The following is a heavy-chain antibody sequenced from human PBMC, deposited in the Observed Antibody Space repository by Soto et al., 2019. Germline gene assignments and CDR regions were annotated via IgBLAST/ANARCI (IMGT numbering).Heavy chain of an antibody. Sequence: PSETLSLTCTVSGGSINNINYHWTWIRHRPGKGLEWIGYKHFSGSAYYNPALKSRIRISIDTSKNQFSLEVTSLTAADTAVYYCANMDQLEQDFDHWGQGTLVTVSS. CDR1: GGSINNINYH. V-gene: IGHV4-31*03. J-gene: IGHJ4*02. D-gene: IGHD1-1*01. CDR3: ANMDQLEQDFDH. CDR2: KHFSGSA.